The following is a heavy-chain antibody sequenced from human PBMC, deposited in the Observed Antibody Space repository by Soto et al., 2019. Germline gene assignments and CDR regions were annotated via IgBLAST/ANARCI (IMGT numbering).Heavy chain of an antibody. D-gene: IGHD2-15*01. Sequence: GGSLRLSCISSGFTFRTYTMNWVRQAPGKGLEWVSGIRGFSPYTFYAESVKGRFTISRDNAKNSLYLQMNSLRAEDTAVYYCARDRGYDAHDYYYNAMDVWGQGTTVTV. CDR3: ARDRGYDAHDYYYNAMDV. CDR1: GFTFRTYT. CDR2: IRGFSPYT. J-gene: IGHJ6*02. V-gene: IGHV3-21*01.